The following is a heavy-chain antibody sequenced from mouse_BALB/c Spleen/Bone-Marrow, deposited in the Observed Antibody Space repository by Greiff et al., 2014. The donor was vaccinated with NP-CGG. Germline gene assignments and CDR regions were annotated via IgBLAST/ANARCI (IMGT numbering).Heavy chain of an antibody. Sequence: VQLQQSGPELVKPGASVKISCKTSGYTFTDYTLHWVKQSNGKSLEWIGGVNPNSGGTSYNQKFKGKATLNLDESSTTAYMELRSLTSDDSAVYYCARARHYDFWGQGTTLTVSS. V-gene: IGHV1-18*01. CDR3: ARARHYDF. CDR1: GYTFTDYT. J-gene: IGHJ2*01. CDR2: VNPNSGGT.